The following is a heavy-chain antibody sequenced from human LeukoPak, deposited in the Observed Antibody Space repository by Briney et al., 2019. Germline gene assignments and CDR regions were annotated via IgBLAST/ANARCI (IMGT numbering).Heavy chain of an antibody. D-gene: IGHD3-9*01. CDR3: AKDATASPYFHWFDS. V-gene: IGHV3-23*01. Sequence: AGGSLRLSCAASGFTFSSYAMKWVRQAPEKGLEWVAGISSGDRTFQAESVKGRFTISRDKSKDTLYLQMNSLRAEDTAVYYCAKDATASPYFHWFDSWGQGTQVIVSS. CDR1: GFTFSSYA. CDR2: ISSGDRT. J-gene: IGHJ1*01.